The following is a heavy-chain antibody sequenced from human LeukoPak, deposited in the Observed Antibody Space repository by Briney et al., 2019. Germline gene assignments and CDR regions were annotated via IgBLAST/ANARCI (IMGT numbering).Heavy chain of an antibody. V-gene: IGHV3-48*02. Sequence: GGSLRLSCAASGFTFSSYSMNWVRQAPGNGLEWVSHITASGTAMFCADSVKGRFTISRDNAKNSLYLQMNSLRDEDTAVYYCASSGSYRFDYWGQGTLVTVSS. D-gene: IGHD1-26*01. CDR2: ITASGTAM. J-gene: IGHJ4*02. CDR3: ASSGSYRFDY. CDR1: GFTFSSYS.